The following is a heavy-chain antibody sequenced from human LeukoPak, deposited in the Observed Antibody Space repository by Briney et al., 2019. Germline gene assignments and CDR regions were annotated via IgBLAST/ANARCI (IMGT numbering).Heavy chain of an antibody. CDR2: IYTSGST. CDR1: GGSISSYY. Sequence: SETLSLTCTVSGGSISSYYWSWIRQPAGKGLEWIGRIYTSGSTNYNPSLKSRVTMSVDTSKNQFSLKLSSVTAADTAVYYCARDGYDFWSGYYNHDAFDIWGQGTMVTVSS. CDR3: ARDGYDFWSGYYNHDAFDI. J-gene: IGHJ3*02. V-gene: IGHV4-4*07. D-gene: IGHD3-3*01.